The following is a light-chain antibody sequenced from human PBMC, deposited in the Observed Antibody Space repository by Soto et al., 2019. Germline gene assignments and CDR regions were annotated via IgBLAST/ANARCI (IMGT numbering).Light chain of an antibody. V-gene: IGLV2-14*03. CDR2: DVG. CDR1: SSDVGGYSF. J-gene: IGLJ1*01. CDR3: SSYTTYTTGTTLV. Sequence: QSVLTQPASASGSPGQSITISCTGTSSDVGGYSFVSWYQQHPGKAPKLMIYDVGYRPSGVSDRFSGSKSSNTASLSISGLQAEDEAVYFCSSYTTYTTGTTLVFGTGTKVTVL.